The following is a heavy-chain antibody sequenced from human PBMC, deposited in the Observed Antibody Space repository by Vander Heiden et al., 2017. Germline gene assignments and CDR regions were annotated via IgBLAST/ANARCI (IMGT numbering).Heavy chain of an antibody. V-gene: IGHV4-31*03. Sequence: QVQLQESGPGLVTPSQTLSLTCTVSGGSISSGGYYWSWIRQHPGKGLEWIGYIYYSGSTYYNPSLKSRVTISVDTSKNQFSLKLSSVTAADTAVYYCAREHIVVVVAATPYNWFDPWGQGTLVTVSS. D-gene: IGHD2-15*01. CDR2: IYYSGST. CDR3: AREHIVVVVAATPYNWFDP. CDR1: GGSISSGGYY. J-gene: IGHJ5*02.